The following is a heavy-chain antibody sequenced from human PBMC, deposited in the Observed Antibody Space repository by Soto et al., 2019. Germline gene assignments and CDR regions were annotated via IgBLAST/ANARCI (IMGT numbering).Heavy chain of an antibody. V-gene: IGHV3-23*01. CDR1: GFTFSRYA. CDR2: ISCSGGST. CDR3: AKSDYSGTTPHDAFDI. D-gene: IGHD1-26*01. J-gene: IGHJ3*02. Sequence: VGSLRLSCAASGFTFSRYAMSWVRQAQGKGLEWVSAISCSGGSTYYAGTVQGRFTISRDNSKNTLYLQMNSLRAEDTAVYYCAKSDYSGTTPHDAFDIWGQGTMVTVS.